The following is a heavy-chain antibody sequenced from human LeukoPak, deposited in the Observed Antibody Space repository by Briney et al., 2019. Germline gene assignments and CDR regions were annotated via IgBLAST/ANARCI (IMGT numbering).Heavy chain of an antibody. CDR2: ISSSGGTI. CDR3: AKDGERAYCGGDCYLDYYYGMDV. D-gene: IGHD2-21*02. Sequence: PGGSLRLSCAASGFTFSDYEMIWVRQAPGKGLEWLSYISSSGGTIYYADSVKGRFTISRDNAKNSLYLQMNSLRAEDTALYYCAKDGERAYCGGDCYLDYYYGMDVWGQGTTVTVSS. V-gene: IGHV3-48*03. CDR1: GFTFSDYE. J-gene: IGHJ6*02.